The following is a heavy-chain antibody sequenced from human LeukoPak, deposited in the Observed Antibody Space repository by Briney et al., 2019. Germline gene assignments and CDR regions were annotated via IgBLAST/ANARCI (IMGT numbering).Heavy chain of an antibody. D-gene: IGHD4-11*01. Sequence: TSEILSLTCTVSGYSISSGYYWGWIRQPPGKGLEWIGSIYHSGSTYYNPSLKSRVTISVDTSKNQFSLKLSSVTAADTAVYYCARITVGYYYMDVWGKGTTVTVSS. CDR2: IYHSGST. J-gene: IGHJ6*03. V-gene: IGHV4-38-2*02. CDR3: ARITVGYYYMDV. CDR1: GYSISSGYY.